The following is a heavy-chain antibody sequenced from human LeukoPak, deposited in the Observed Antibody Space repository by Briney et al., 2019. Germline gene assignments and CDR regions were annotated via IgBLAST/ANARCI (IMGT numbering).Heavy chain of an antibody. CDR3: ARGEDNADEYLREDY. Sequence: GGSLRLSCVASGFSFSNYWMSWVRQAPGKGLEWVANISPDGSDKNYVESVTGRFAISRDNAKNSLFLQMKSLRAEDTAVYYCARGEDNADEYLREDYWGQGTLVTVSS. CDR1: GFSFSNYW. V-gene: IGHV3-7*04. D-gene: IGHD2/OR15-2a*01. CDR2: ISPDGSDK. J-gene: IGHJ4*02.